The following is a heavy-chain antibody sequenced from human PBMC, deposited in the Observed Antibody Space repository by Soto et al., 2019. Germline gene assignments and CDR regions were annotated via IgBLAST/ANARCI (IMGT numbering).Heavy chain of an antibody. CDR2: ISWNSGSI. J-gene: IGHJ3*02. V-gene: IGHV3-9*01. Sequence: EVQLVESGGGLVQPGRSLRLPCAASGFTFDDYAMHWVRQAPGKGLEWVSGISWNSGSIGYADSVKGRLTISRDNAENSLYLQMNSLRAEETALYYCAKDIEPYCSSTSCYTRDAFDIWGQGTMVTVSS. D-gene: IGHD2-2*02. CDR3: AKDIEPYCSSTSCYTRDAFDI. CDR1: GFTFDDYA.